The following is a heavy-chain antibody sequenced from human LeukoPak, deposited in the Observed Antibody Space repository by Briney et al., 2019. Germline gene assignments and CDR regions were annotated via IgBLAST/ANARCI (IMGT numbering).Heavy chain of an antibody. J-gene: IGHJ4*02. CDR3: ARHPYCSGGSCYPVDY. CDR1: GGSISSYY. Sequence: PSETLSLTCTVSGGSISSYYWSWIRQPPGKGLEWIGEINHSGSTNYNPSLKSRVTISVDTSKNQFSLKLSSVTAADTAVYYCARHPYCSGGSCYPVDYWGQGTLVTVSS. D-gene: IGHD2-15*01. V-gene: IGHV4-34*01. CDR2: INHSGST.